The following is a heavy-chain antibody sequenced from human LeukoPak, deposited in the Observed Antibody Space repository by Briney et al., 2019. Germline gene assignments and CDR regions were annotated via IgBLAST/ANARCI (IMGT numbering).Heavy chain of an antibody. D-gene: IGHD1-26*01. CDR3: ARDLGWERLVVGMDV. V-gene: IGHV1-46*01. Sequence: ASVKVSCKASGYTFINYYIHWVRQAPGQGLEYMGIINPRGGSTGYAQKFQGRVTMTRDTSTSTAYMELSSLRSEDTAVYYCARDLGWERLVVGMDVWGQGTTVTVFS. J-gene: IGHJ6*02. CDR1: GYTFINYY. CDR2: INPRGGST.